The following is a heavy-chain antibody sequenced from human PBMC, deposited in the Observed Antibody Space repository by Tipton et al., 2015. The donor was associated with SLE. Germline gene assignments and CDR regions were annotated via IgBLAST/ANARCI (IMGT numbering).Heavy chain of an antibody. CDR1: GDSITSYY. J-gene: IGHJ1*01. D-gene: IGHD5-12*01. V-gene: IGHV4-4*07. CDR3: ATNGHGETYEFFTEYLRH. CDR2: VYSSGSA. Sequence: TLSLTCSVSGDSITSYYLRWFRQSTGRGLEWIGRVYSSGSANYNPALISRVSMSVDTSKNHFSLKLNSVTAADTAVYYCATNGHGETYEFFTEYLRHWGQGTLVTVSS.